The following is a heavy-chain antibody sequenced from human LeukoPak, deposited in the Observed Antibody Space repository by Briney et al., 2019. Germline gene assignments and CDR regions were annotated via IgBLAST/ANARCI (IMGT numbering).Heavy chain of an antibody. J-gene: IGHJ6*02. V-gene: IGHV3-23*01. CDR3: ARVSGTIQIWPQPFGDGMAV. Sequence: GGSLRLSCAASGFTFSSSAMSWVRQVPGKGLEWVSGISASGGSTSYADSVRGRFTISRDNSKNTLYVQMNSLRAEDTAVYYCARVSGTIQIWPQPFGDGMAVWGQGTTVTVSS. CDR1: GFTFSSSA. CDR2: ISASGGST. D-gene: IGHD5-18*01.